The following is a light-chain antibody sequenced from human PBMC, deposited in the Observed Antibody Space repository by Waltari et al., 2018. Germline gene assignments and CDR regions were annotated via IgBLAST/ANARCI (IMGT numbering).Light chain of an antibody. V-gene: IGKV3-20*01. CDR3: QHYVRLPVT. J-gene: IGKJ1*01. CDR2: GAS. Sequence: EIVLTQSPGTLPLSPGERATLSCRTSQSVGRTLAWYQQKPGQAPRLLIYGASIRATGIPDRFSGSGSGTDFSLTISRLEPEDFAVYYCQHYVRLPVTFGQGTKVEIK. CDR1: QSVGRT.